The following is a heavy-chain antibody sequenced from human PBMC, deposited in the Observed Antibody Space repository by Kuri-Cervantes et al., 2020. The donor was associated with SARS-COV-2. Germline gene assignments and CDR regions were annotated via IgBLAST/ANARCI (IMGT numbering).Heavy chain of an antibody. CDR2: IYYSGST. CDR1: GGSISSSSYY. CDR3: AREVTGYSSSWLDY. Sequence: GSLRLSCTVSGGSISSSSYYWGWIRQPPGKGLEWIGSIYYSGSTYYNPSLKSRVTISVDTSKNQFSLKLSSVTAADTAVYYCAREVTGYSSSWLDYWGQGTLVTVSS. V-gene: IGHV4-39*02. J-gene: IGHJ4*02. D-gene: IGHD6-13*01.